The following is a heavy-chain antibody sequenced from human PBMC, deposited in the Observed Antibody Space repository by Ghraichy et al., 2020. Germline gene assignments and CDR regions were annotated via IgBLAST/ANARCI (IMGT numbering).Heavy chain of an antibody. CDR2: ISSSSSYI. Sequence: LTCAASGFTFSSYSMNWVRQAPGKGLEWVSSISSSSSYIYYADSVKGRFTISRDNAKNSLYLQMNSLRAEDTTVYYCASRILTGSFDPWGQGTLVTVSS. CDR1: GFTFSSYS. CDR3: ASRILTGSFDP. V-gene: IGHV3-21*01. J-gene: IGHJ5*02. D-gene: IGHD3-9*01.